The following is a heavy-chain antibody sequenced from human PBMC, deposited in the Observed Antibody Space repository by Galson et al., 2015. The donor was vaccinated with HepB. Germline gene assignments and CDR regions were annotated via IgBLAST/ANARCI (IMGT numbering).Heavy chain of an antibody. Sequence: SVKVSCKASGYTFTKYSISWVRQAPGQGLEWMGWISAYNGNTNYAQKLQGRVTMTPDKSTSTTNMELRSLRSEDTAVYYCERGGMAKNWEPTFDYWGQGTLVTVSS. J-gene: IGHJ4*02. CDR1: GYTFTKYS. V-gene: IGHV1-18*01. D-gene: IGHD5-24*01. CDR2: ISAYNGNT. CDR3: ERGGMAKNWEPTFDY.